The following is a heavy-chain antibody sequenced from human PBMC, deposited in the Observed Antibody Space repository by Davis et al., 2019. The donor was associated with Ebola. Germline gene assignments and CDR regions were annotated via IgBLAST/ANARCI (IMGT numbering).Heavy chain of an antibody. CDR3: ARDGGGTGSLGAFDI. J-gene: IGHJ3*02. V-gene: IGHV4-34*01. CDR1: GGSFSGYY. CDR2: INHSGST. D-gene: IGHD2-15*01. Sequence: SETLSLTCAVYGGSFSGYYWSWIRQPPGKGLEWIGEINHSGSTNYNPSLKSRVTISVDKSKNQFSLKLSSVTAADTAVYYCARDGGGTGSLGAFDIWGQGTMVTVSS.